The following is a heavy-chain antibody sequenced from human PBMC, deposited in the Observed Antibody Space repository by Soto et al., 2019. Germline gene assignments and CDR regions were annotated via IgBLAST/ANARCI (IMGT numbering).Heavy chain of an antibody. CDR2: ISGSDRST. CDR1: GFTFSSYA. CDR3: AKAPSVTSHYYGMDV. Sequence: GGSLRLSCAASGFTFSSYAMTWVRQAPGKGLEWVSAISGSDRSTYYADSVKGRFTISRDNSKNTLYLQMNSLRAEDTAVYYCAKAPSVTSHYYGMDVWGQGTTVTVSS. V-gene: IGHV3-23*01. J-gene: IGHJ6*02. D-gene: IGHD4-17*01.